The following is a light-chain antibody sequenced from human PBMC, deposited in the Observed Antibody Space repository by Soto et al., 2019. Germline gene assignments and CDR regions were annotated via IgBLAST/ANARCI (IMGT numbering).Light chain of an antibody. CDR3: QQYNNWPPYT. J-gene: IGKJ2*01. CDR2: GAS. V-gene: IGKV3-20*01. CDR1: QTVSSNY. Sequence: EIVLTQSPGTLSLSPGERATLSCRASQTVSSNYLAWYQQKPGQAPRFLIYGASSRATGIPDRFSGSGSGTEFTLTISSLQSEDFAVYYCQQYNNWPPYTFGQGTKLEIK.